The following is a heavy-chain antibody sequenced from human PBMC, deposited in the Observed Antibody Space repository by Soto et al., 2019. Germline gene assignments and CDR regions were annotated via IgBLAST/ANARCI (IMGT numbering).Heavy chain of an antibody. V-gene: IGHV4-39*01. Sequence: SETLSLTCTVSGGSISSSSYYWGWIRQPPGKGLEWIGSIYYSGSTYYNPSLKSRVTISVDTSKNQFSLKLSSVTAADTAVYYCARQPYGSGSYRSSSLDYWGQGTLVTVSS. D-gene: IGHD3-10*01. CDR3: ARQPYGSGSYRSSSLDY. CDR2: IYYSGST. CDR1: GGSISSSSYY. J-gene: IGHJ4*02.